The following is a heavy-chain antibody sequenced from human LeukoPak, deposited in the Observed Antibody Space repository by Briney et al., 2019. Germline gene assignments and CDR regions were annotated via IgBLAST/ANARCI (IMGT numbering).Heavy chain of an antibody. CDR2: INPSGGST. J-gene: IGHJ5*02. D-gene: IGHD2-15*01. CDR1: GYTFTSYH. CDR3: ARAATQNWFDP. V-gene: IGHV1-46*01. Sequence: ASVKVSCKASGYTFTSYHMHWVRQAPGQGLEWMGIINPSGGSTTYAQKFQGRVTMTRDTSTSTVYMELSSLSSEDTAVYYCARAATQNWFDPWGQGTLVTVSS.